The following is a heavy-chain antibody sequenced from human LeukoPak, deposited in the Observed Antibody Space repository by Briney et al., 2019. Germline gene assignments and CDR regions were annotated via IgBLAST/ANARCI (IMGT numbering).Heavy chain of an antibody. CDR1: GFTFDDYA. CDR2: ISWNSGSI. CDR3: AKDIGGDIAVAASAKDY. D-gene: IGHD6-19*01. Sequence: GGSLRLSCAASGFTFDDYAMHWVRQAPGKGLEWVSGISWNSGSIGYADSVKGRFTISRDNAKNSLYLQMNSLRAEDTALYYCAKDIGGDIAVAASAKDYWGQGTLVTVSS. J-gene: IGHJ4*02. V-gene: IGHV3-9*01.